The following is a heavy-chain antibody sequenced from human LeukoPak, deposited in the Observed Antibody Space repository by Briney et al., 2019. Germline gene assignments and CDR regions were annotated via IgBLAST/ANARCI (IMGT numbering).Heavy chain of an antibody. CDR3: ARDTKN. CDR2: IYSGGST. J-gene: IGHJ4*02. V-gene: IGHV3-66*01. Sequence: PGGSLRLSCAASGFTFSSYGMSWVRQAPGKGLEWVSVIYSGGSTYYADSVKGRFTISRDNSKNTLYLQMSSLRAEDTAVYYCARDTKNWGQGTLVTVSS. CDR1: GFTFSSYG. D-gene: IGHD1-1*01.